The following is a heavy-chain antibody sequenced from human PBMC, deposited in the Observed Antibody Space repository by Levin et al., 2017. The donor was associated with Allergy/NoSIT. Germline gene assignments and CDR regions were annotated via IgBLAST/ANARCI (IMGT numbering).Heavy chain of an antibody. CDR3: AQVTWTHNASPDY. V-gene: IGHV3-23*05. CDR1: GFTLSNYD. CDR2: MNTDGST. D-gene: IGHD3/OR15-3a*01. J-gene: IGHJ4*02. Sequence: GESLKISCGASGFTLSNYDMNWVRQAPGKGLEWVSGMNTDGSTVYAESVKGRFTISRDNSKNTLYLRLDSLGAEDTAVYYCAQVTWTHNASPDYWGQGILVPVSS.